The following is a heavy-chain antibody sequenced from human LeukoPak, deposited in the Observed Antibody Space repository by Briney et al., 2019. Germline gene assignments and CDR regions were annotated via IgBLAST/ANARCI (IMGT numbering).Heavy chain of an antibody. CDR2: INWNGGST. V-gene: IGHV3-20*04. J-gene: IGHJ4*02. Sequence: TGGSLRLSCAASGFTFSSYEMNWVRQAPGKGLEWVSGINWNGGSTGDAESVKGRFTISRDNAKNSLYLRMNSLRAEDTALYYCARQAYYDSSGYGYWGQGTLVTVSS. D-gene: IGHD3-22*01. CDR1: GFTFSSYE. CDR3: ARQAYYDSSGYGY.